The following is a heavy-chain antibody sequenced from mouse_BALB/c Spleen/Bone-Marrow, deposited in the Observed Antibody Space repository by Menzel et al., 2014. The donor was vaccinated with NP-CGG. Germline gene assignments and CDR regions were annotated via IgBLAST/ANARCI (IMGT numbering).Heavy chain of an antibody. D-gene: IGHD2-3*01. CDR2: ISYSGST. J-gene: IGHJ2*01. CDR1: GDSITSGY. Sequence: EVKLVESGPSLVKPSQPLSLPCPVTGDSITSGYWNWIRKFPGNKLEYMGYISYSGSTYYSPSLKSRISITRDTSKNQYYLQLNSVTTEDTATYYCATYDGYYFDYWGQGTTLTVSS. V-gene: IGHV3-8*02. CDR3: ATYDGYYFDY.